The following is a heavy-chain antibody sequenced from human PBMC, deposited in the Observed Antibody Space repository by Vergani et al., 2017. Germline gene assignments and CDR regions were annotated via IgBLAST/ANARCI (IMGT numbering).Heavy chain of an antibody. CDR2: VYWNYDE. V-gene: IGHV2-5*01. CDR1: GFSLTTGREG. Sequence: QITLRESGPTLVKPTQTLTLTCTFSGFSLTTGREGVGWIRQPPGRALERLAFVYWNYDERYSPSLKSRVTIPKDTSKNEVILTMATMDPVDTATYYCVHRLGYFDWDGAFYVWGPGTMVTVSS. J-gene: IGHJ3*01. D-gene: IGHD3-9*01. CDR3: VHRLGYFDWDGAFYV.